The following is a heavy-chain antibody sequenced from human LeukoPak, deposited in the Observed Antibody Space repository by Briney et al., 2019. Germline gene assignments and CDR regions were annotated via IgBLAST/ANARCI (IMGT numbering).Heavy chain of an antibody. CDR3: ARYPGEWTYYYDSNHFDY. CDR1: GYTFTGYY. V-gene: IGHV1-2*02. CDR2: INPNSGGT. Sequence: ASVKVSCKASGYTFTGYYMHWVRQAPGQGLEWMGWINPNSGGTNYPQKFQGRVTMTRDTSISTAYMELSRLRSDDTAVYYCARYPGEWTYYYDSNHFDYWGQGTLVTVSS. D-gene: IGHD3-22*01. J-gene: IGHJ4*02.